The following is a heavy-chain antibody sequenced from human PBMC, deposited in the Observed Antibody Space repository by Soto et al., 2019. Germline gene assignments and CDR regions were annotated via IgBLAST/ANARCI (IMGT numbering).Heavy chain of an antibody. CDR1: DVTFSNTW. CDR2: IKSKIDGGTT. CDR3: ATVGSITTSGTPFDY. D-gene: IGHD3-10*01. V-gene: IGHV3-15*07. J-gene: IGHJ4*02. Sequence: PGGSLRLSCVASDVTFSNTWRNWVRQAPGKGLEWVGRIKSKIDGGTTDFAAPVKGRFTISRDDSENTVFLQMNSLKTEDTGLSYCATVGSITTSGTPFDYWGQGTLVTVSS.